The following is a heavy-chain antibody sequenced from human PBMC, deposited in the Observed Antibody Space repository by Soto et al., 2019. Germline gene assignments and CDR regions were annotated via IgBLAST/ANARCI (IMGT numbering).Heavy chain of an antibody. CDR1: GFTFSTYP. D-gene: IGHD2-15*01. CDR2: ISFHGTDK. J-gene: IGHJ6*02. V-gene: IGHV3-30-3*01. CDR3: ARVVVPSTPYYYYGMDI. Sequence: QVQLVESGGGVVQPGRSLTLSCAASGFTFSTYPMHWVRQAPGEGLEWVAVISFHGTDKYYADSVRGRFTISRDNSKNTVYLQMSSLRPEDTAVYYCARVVVPSTPYYYYGMDIWGQGTTVTVSS.